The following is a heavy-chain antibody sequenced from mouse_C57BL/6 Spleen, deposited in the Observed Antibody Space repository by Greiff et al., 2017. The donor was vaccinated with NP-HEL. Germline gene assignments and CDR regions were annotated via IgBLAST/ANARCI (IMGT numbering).Heavy chain of an antibody. Sequence: QVQLQQPGAELVRPGSSVKLSCKASGYTFTSYWMHWVKQRPIQGLEWIGNIDPSDSETHYNQKFKDKATLTVDKSSSTAYMQLSSLTSEDSAVYYCARDGSSIMDYWGQGTSVTVSS. V-gene: IGHV1-52*01. CDR1: GYTFTSYW. CDR2: IDPSDSET. CDR3: ARDGSSIMDY. D-gene: IGHD1-1*01. J-gene: IGHJ4*01.